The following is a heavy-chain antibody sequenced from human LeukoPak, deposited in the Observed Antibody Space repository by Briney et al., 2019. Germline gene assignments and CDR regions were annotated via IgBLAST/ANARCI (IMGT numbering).Heavy chain of an antibody. CDR3: AGGDDSGYYDYFDY. D-gene: IGHD3-22*01. J-gene: IGHJ4*02. CDR1: GFTVDSNY. V-gene: IGHV3-53*01. CDR2: IYTGGNT. Sequence: GGSLRLSCAASGFTVDSNYLSWVRQAPGKGLEWVSTIYTGGNTYYAASVKGRFTISRDFSKNTVFLHMNSLRAEDTAMYYCAGGDDSGYYDYFDYWGQGALVTVSS.